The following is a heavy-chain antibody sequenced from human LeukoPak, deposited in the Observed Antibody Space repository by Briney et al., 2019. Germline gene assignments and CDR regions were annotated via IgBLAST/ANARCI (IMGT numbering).Heavy chain of an antibody. V-gene: IGHV4-61*02. D-gene: IGHD5-18*01. Sequence: SETLSLTRTVSGGSISSGSYYWSWIRQPAGKGLEWIGRIYTSGSTNYNPSLKSRVTISVDTSKNQFSLKLSSVTAADTAVYYCARSVKDTAMAYFDYWGQGTLVTVSS. CDR1: GGSISSGSYY. J-gene: IGHJ4*02. CDR3: ARSVKDTAMAYFDY. CDR2: IYTSGST.